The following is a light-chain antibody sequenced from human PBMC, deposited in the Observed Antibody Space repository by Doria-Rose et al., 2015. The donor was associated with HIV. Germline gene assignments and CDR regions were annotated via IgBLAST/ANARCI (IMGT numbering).Light chain of an antibody. V-gene: IGKV3-11*01. CDR1: QSVIIY. Sequence: ATLSLSPGERATLSCRASQSVIIYLAWYQQKPGQPPRLLIYDASNRATGIPARFSGSGSGTDFTLTISRLEPDDFAVYYCQQRSNWPITFGQGTRLGIK. CDR3: QQRSNWPIT. CDR2: DAS. J-gene: IGKJ5*01.